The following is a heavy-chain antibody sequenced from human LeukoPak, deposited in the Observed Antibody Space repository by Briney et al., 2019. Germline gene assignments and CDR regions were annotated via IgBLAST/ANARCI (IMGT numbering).Heavy chain of an antibody. Sequence: GGSLRLSRAASGFTFSRYDMHWVRQATGKGLEWVSGIGTAGDTYYAGSVKGRFTISRENAKNSLYLQMNSLTAGDTAVYYCAGAGSETQWRAFDFWGQGAPVTVFS. CDR1: GFTFSRYD. CDR3: AGAGSETQWRAFDF. D-gene: IGHD6-19*01. J-gene: IGHJ4*02. CDR2: IGTAGDT. V-gene: IGHV3-13*01.